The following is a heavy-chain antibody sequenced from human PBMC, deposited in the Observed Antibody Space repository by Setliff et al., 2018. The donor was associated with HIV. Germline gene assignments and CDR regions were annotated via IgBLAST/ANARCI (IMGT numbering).Heavy chain of an antibody. J-gene: IGHJ4*02. CDR3: ATPRAARPGLSSSPFDY. V-gene: IGHV3-23*01. D-gene: IGHD6-6*01. CDR2: ISGSGGST. CDR1: GFTFSSYA. Sequence: LKISCAASGFTFSSYAMSWVRQAPGKGLEWVSAISGSGGSTYYADSVKGRFTISRDNSKNTLYLQMNSLRAEDTAVYYCATPRAARPGLSSSPFDYWGQGTLVTVSS.